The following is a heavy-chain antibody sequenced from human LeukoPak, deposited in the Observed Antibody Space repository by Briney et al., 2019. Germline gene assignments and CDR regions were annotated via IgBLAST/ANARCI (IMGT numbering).Heavy chain of an antibody. CDR2: INSDGSST. V-gene: IGHV3-74*03. CDR1: GFSLRRYW. D-gene: IGHD2-21*02. Sequence: GGSLRLSCAASGFSLRRYWMHWVRQAPGKGLVWVSRINSDGSSTTYADSVRGRFSVSRDNAKNTPSLQMNSLRAEDTAVYYCAKDQRFTAGGQGTLVTVSS. J-gene: IGHJ4*02. CDR3: AKDQRFTA.